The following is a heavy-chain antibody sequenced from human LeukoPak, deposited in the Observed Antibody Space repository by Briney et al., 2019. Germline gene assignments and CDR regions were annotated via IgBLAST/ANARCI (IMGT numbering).Heavy chain of an antibody. Sequence: GASVKVSCKASGYTFTSYAMNWVRQAPGQGLEWMGWINTNTGNPTYAQGFTGRFVFSLDTSVSTAYLQISSLKAEDTAVYYCARDPVGDYGDYGYFDYWGQGTLVTVSS. J-gene: IGHJ4*02. D-gene: IGHD4-17*01. CDR2: INTNTGNP. V-gene: IGHV7-4-1*02. CDR3: ARDPVGDYGDYGYFDY. CDR1: GYTFTSYA.